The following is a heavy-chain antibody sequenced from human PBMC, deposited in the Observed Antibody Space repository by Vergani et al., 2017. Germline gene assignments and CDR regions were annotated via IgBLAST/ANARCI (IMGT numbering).Heavy chain of an antibody. D-gene: IGHD6-25*01. CDR1: GFTFSGSA. V-gene: IGHV3-73*01. CDR2: IRSKANSDAT. Sequence: EVQLLESGGGLVQPGGSLKLSCAASGFTFSGSAMHWVRQASGKGLEWVVRIRSKANSDATAYAASVKVRFTISRDDSKNTAYLQMNSLKTEDTAVYYCTSHFLPGYSSGPDPWGQGTLVTVSS. CDR3: TSHFLPGYSSGPDP. J-gene: IGHJ5*02.